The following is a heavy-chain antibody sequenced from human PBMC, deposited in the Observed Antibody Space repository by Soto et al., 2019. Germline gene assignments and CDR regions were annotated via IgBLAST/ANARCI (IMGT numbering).Heavy chain of an antibody. J-gene: IGHJ4*02. CDR3: AAALRNY. Sequence: SVKVYGKASGYTFTDYYIPWVRQAPVQGLEWMGWINPNSGGTNYAQKFQGRVTMTRETSISTAYMELSRLRSDDTAVYYCAAALRNYWGQGTLVPVSS. CDR1: GYTFTDYY. V-gene: IGHV1-2*02. CDR2: INPNSGGT.